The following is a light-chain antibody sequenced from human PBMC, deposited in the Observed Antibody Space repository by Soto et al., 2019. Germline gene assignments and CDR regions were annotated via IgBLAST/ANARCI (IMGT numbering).Light chain of an antibody. Sequence: QSVLTQPPSASGTPGQRVTISCSGSRSDIGSNYVYWYQHLPGMAPKLLIVGNTIRPSGVPDRFSASTSGTSASLAITGLQAEDEGDYYCQSYDSTLSARYVFGTGTKLTVL. CDR3: QSYDSTLSARYV. CDR1: RSDIGSNY. V-gene: IGLV1-40*01. J-gene: IGLJ1*01. CDR2: GNT.